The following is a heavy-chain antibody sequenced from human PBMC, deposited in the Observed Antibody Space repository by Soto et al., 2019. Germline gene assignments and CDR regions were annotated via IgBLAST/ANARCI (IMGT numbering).Heavy chain of an antibody. V-gene: IGHV3-48*03. CDR3: ARDSGYGSVNSVNHYLDY. CDR2: ISGSGSNI. D-gene: IGHD3-10*01. Sequence: PGGSLRLSCATSGFIFNSYEMNWVRQAPGKGLEWLSFISGSGSNIYYADSIKGRFTISRDNAKNSVYLQMNSLRVDDTAVYYCARDSGYGSVNSVNHYLDYWGHGTLVTVSS. CDR1: GFIFNSYE. J-gene: IGHJ4*01.